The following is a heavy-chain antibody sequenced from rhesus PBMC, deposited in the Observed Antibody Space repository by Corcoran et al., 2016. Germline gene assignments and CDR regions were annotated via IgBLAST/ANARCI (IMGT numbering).Heavy chain of an antibody. Sequence: QVQLQESGPGVVKASETLSLTCAVSGGTISSGSSFWSWIRQPPGKGLAWIGGIYINSESTNYSPSLKSRVTISKDTSKNQFSLKLSSVTATDTAVYYCATSSVAATSVDYWGQGVLVTVSS. CDR1: GGTISSGSSF. CDR2: IYINSEST. CDR3: ATSSVAATSVDY. V-gene: IGHV4S12*01. D-gene: IGHD4-29*01. J-gene: IGHJ4*01.